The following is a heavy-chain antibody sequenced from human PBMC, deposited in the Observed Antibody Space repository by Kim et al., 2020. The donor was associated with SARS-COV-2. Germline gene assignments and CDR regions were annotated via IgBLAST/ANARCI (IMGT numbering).Heavy chain of an antibody. Sequence: SETLSLTCTVSRGSVSTYYWSWIRQPPGKGLEWIGYIYSSGSTNYNPSLKRRVIILLDTSKNQFSLKLSSVTAADTAMYYCARSTVTDYFDFWGQGTLVTVS. CDR3: ARSTVTDYFDF. CDR2: IYSSGST. D-gene: IGHD4-4*01. J-gene: IGHJ4*02. V-gene: IGHV4-59*08. CDR1: RGSVSTYY.